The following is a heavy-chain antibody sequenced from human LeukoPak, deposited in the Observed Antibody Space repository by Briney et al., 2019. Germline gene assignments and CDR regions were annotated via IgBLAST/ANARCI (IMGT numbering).Heavy chain of an antibody. Sequence: GGSLRLSCAASGFTFSNAWMSWVRQAPGKGLEWVGRIKSKTDGGTTDYAAPVKGRFTISRDDSKNTLYLQMNSLKTEDTAVYYCTTEYCSSTSCYYPWGQGTLVTVSS. CDR1: GFTFSNAW. CDR3: TTEYCSSTSCYYP. D-gene: IGHD2-2*01. J-gene: IGHJ5*02. V-gene: IGHV3-15*01. CDR2: IKSKTDGGTT.